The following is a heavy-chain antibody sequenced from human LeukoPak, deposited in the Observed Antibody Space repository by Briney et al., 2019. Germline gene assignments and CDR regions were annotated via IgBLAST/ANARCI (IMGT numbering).Heavy chain of an antibody. CDR3: ARTQHGEFDY. CDR2: MYTSGST. J-gene: IGHJ4*02. D-gene: IGHD7-27*01. V-gene: IGHV4-4*07. CDR1: GVSISSDY. Sequence: PSETLSLTCTVSGVSISSDYWSWIRQPAGKGLEWTGRMYTSGSTNYNPSLKSRVTMSVDTSKNQFSLKLRSVTAADTAVYYCARTQHGEFDYWGQGTLVTVSS.